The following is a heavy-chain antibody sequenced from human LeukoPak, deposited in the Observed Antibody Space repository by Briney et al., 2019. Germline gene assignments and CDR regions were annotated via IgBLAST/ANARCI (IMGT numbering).Heavy chain of an antibody. CDR3: ATQTFGVVAPAVD. J-gene: IGHJ4*02. Sequence: GGSLRLSCAASGFTFSSYAMSWVRQAPGKGLEWVSAISGSGGRTYYADSVKGRFTISRDNSKTALYLQLNSLRAEDTAVYYCATQTFGVVAPAVDWGQGTLVTVSS. CDR1: GFTFSSYA. CDR2: ISGSGGRT. V-gene: IGHV3-23*01. D-gene: IGHD3-3*01.